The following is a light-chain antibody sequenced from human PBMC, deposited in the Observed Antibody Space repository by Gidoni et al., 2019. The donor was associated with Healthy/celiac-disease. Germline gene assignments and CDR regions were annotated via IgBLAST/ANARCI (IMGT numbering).Light chain of an antibody. Sequence: DLQVTKSPSSLSASVGDRVTITCRASQSISSYLHWYQQKPGKAPKLLIYAASSLQSGVPSRFSGSGSGTDFTLTIISLQPEDFATYYCQQSYSTPWTFGQGTKVEIK. CDR3: QQSYSTPWT. J-gene: IGKJ1*01. V-gene: IGKV1-39*01. CDR1: QSISSY. CDR2: AAS.